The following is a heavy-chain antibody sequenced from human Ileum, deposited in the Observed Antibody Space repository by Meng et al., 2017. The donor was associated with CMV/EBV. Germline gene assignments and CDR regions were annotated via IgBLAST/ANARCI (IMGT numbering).Heavy chain of an antibody. CDR1: DFTFSDSQ. J-gene: IGHJ4*02. CDR3: VSPPVGG. V-gene: IGHV3-11*01. D-gene: IGHD3-16*01. CDR2: ISPSGNSI. Sequence: SLGLPCEASDFTFSDSQMSWIRQTPGKGLEWVAYISPSGNSIYYADSVKGRFTISRDNAKNALFLQVSSLRPEDTAVYYCVSPPVGGWGQGTLVTVSS.